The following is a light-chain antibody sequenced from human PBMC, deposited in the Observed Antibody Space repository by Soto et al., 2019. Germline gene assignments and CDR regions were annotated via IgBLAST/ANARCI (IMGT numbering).Light chain of an antibody. V-gene: IGKV4-1*01. CDR3: HQYYKSPVT. CDR2: WAS. CDR1: KCALYNSNNENY. J-gene: IGKJ1*01. Sequence: DMVMTQSPDSLAVSLGERAISNCKSSKCALYNSNNENYLAWYQQKPGQPPRLHIYWASTRQAGVPDRFSGSGSGTDFTLTISSLQTEDVAVYYCHQYYKSPVTFGQGTKVDI.